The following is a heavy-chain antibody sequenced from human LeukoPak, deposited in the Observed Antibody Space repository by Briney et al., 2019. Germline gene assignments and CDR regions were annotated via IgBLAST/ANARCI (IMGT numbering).Heavy chain of an antibody. D-gene: IGHD3-9*01. Sequence: GGSLRLSGAASGFTFSSYAMSWVRQAPGKGLGWVSAISGSGGSTYYADSVKGRFTISRDNSKNTLYLQMNSLRAEDTAVYYCAKGRYFDWLDYYGMDVWGQGTTVTVSS. J-gene: IGHJ6*02. CDR2: ISGSGGST. CDR3: AKGRYFDWLDYYGMDV. V-gene: IGHV3-23*01. CDR1: GFTFSSYA.